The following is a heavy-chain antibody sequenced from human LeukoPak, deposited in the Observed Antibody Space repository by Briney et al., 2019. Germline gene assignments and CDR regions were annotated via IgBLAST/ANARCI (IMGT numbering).Heavy chain of an antibody. Sequence: PSETLSLTCAVYGGSFSGYYWSWIRQPPGKGLEWIGEINHSGSTNYNPSLKSRVTISVDTSKNQFSLKMTSVTAADTAVYFCARNIRGGATYLDYWGQGTLVTVSS. D-gene: IGHD1-26*01. CDR3: ARNIRGGATYLDY. CDR2: INHSGST. V-gene: IGHV4-34*01. J-gene: IGHJ4*02. CDR1: GGSFSGYY.